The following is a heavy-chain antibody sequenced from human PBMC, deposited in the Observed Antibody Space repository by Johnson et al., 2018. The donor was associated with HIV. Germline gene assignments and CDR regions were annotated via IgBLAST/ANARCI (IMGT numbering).Heavy chain of an antibody. CDR3: ARTSSGWFYAFDI. Sequence: QVQLVESGGGVVQPGGSLRLSCAASGFTFSSYAMHWVRQAPGKGLEWVAVISYDGSNKYYADSVKGRFTISRDNSKNTLYLQMNSLRAEDTAVYYCARTSSGWFYAFDIWGQGTMVTVSS. CDR1: GFTFSSYA. V-gene: IGHV3-30-3*01. D-gene: IGHD6-19*01. CDR2: ISYDGSNK. J-gene: IGHJ3*02.